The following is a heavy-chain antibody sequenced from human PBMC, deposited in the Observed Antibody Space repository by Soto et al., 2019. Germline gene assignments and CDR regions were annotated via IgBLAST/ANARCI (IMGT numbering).Heavy chain of an antibody. D-gene: IGHD2-2*02. Sequence: SETLSLTCAVYGGSFSGYYWSWIRQPPGKGLEWIGEINHSGSTNYNPSLKSRVTISVDTSKNQFSLKLSSVTAADTAVYYCARGGGYCSSTSCYMTRDYYYGMDVWGQGTTVTVSS. V-gene: IGHV4-34*01. CDR2: INHSGST. CDR3: ARGGGYCSSTSCYMTRDYYYGMDV. CDR1: GGSFSGYY. J-gene: IGHJ6*02.